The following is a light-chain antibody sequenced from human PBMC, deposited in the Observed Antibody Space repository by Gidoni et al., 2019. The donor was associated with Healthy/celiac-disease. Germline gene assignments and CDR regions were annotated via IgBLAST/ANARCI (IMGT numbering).Light chain of an antibody. V-gene: IGLV2-14*01. Sequence: QSAPTQPASVSGSPGQSITISCTGTSSDVGGYNYVPWYQQHPGKAPKLMIYEVSNRPSGVSNRFSGSKSGNTASLTISGLQAEDEADYYCSSYTSSSTLGFGGGTKLTVL. CDR2: EVS. CDR1: SSDVGGYNY. CDR3: SSYTSSSTLG. J-gene: IGLJ3*02.